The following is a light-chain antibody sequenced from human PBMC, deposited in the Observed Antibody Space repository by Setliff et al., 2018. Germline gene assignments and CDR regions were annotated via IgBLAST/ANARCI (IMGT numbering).Light chain of an antibody. J-gene: IGLJ1*01. CDR2: EVS. CDR3: GSCTSTSPCA. V-gene: IGLV2-14*01. Sequence: QSVLAQPASVSGSPGQSVSISCIGSGRDLGGFNFVSWYQQYPGKAPKLIIYEVSNRPSGVSSRFSGSKSGNTASLTISGLQAEDEADYYCGSCTSTSPCAFGTGTKGTVL. CDR1: GRDLGGFNF.